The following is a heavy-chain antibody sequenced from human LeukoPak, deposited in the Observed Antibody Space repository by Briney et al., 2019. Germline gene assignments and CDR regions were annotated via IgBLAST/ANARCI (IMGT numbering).Heavy chain of an antibody. J-gene: IGHJ6*02. CDR1: GYTFTSYD. V-gene: IGHV1-8*01. CDR2: MNPNSGNT. Sequence: GASVKVSCKASGYTFTSYDINWVRQATGQGLEWMGWMNPNSGNTGYAQKFQGRVTMTRNTSISTAYMELCSLRSEDTAVYYCARGDTIFGVVITLSYGMDVWGQGTTVTVSS. CDR3: ARGDTIFGVVITLSYGMDV. D-gene: IGHD3-3*01.